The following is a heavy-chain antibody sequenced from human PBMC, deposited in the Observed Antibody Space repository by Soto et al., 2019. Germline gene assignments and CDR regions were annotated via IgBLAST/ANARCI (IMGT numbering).Heavy chain of an antibody. CDR2: IFFDGMNK. CDR3: VRGPRVLHGTSTTVTYDEGPFEY. J-gene: IGHJ4*02. V-gene: IGHV3-33*08. D-gene: IGHD4-17*01. CDR1: GFTFSDYG. Sequence: QVQLVESGGGVVQPGRALRLSCETSGFTFSDYGMHWVRQAPGKGLEGGAVIFFDGMNKYYGDSVKGRSIISKDNSKRTVYLDMKSLTVEDAAVYFCVRGPRVLHGTSTTVTYDEGPFEYWGQGTLVTVSS.